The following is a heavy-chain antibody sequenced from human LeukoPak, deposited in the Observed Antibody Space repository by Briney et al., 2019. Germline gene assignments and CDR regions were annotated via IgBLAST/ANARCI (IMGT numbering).Heavy chain of an antibody. D-gene: IGHD1-26*01. J-gene: IGHJ4*02. CDR2: IHYSGST. Sequence: SETLSLTCTVSGGSISSYYWSWIRQPPGKGLEWIGYIHYSGSTNHNPSLKSRVTISVDTSKNQFSLKLSSVTAADTPMYYCGKHTWELPPLEYGGQGPLVTVS. CDR3: GKHTWELPPLEY. V-gene: IGHV4-59*08. CDR1: GGSISSYY.